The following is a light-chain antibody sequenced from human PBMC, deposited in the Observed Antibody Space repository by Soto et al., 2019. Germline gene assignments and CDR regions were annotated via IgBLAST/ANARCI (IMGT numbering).Light chain of an antibody. Sequence: GDRVTITCRASQSISSWLAWYQQKPGKVPKRLIYAASSLQSGVPSRFSGSGSGTELTITISSLKPEDCETYDCLQHKSYPPTFGQGTKVDIK. V-gene: IGKV1-17*03. CDR2: AAS. J-gene: IGKJ1*01. CDR1: QSISSW. CDR3: LQHKSYPPT.